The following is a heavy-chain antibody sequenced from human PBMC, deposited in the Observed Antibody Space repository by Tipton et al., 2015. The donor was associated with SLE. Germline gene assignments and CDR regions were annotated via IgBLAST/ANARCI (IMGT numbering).Heavy chain of an antibody. V-gene: IGHV4-61*09. D-gene: IGHD3-10*01. CDR3: AKGAKERITLVRVRPYYFDY. J-gene: IGHJ4*03. CDR2: IYTSGNT. CDR1: GGSISSPSHY. Sequence: TLSLTCTVSGGSISSPSHYWSWVRQPAAKGLEWIGHIYTSGNTNYNPSLKSRVSMSIDTSKNQLSLRLSSASAADTAGYYCAKGAKERITLVRVRPYYFDYWGQGSLVTVSS.